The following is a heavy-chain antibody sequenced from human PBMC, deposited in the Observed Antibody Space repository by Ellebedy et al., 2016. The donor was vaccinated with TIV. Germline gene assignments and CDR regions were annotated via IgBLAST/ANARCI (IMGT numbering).Heavy chain of an antibody. Sequence: GESLKISCAASRFSFRSYWMSWVRQAPGKGLEWVANIKQDGSEKYYVDSVKGRFTISRDNAKNSLYLQMNSLRAEDTAVYYCARAIYGASYLWGRGTLVTVSS. CDR3: ARAIYGASYL. D-gene: IGHD4-17*01. J-gene: IGHJ2*01. CDR2: IKQDGSEK. CDR1: RFSFRSYW. V-gene: IGHV3-7*01.